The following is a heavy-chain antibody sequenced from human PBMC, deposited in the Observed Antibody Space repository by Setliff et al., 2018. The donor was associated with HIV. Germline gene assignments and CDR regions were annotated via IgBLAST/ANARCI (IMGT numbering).Heavy chain of an antibody. Sequence: VASVKVSCKVSGGTFSSYAISWVRQAPGQGLEWMGRIIPIFGTANYAQKFQGSVTITADKSTSTAYMALSSLRSEDTAVYYCARDPGEGGGGFLDWTIGYYYYMDVWGKGATVTVSS. CDR2: IIPIFGTA. V-gene: IGHV1-69*06. D-gene: IGHD3-3*01. J-gene: IGHJ6*03. CDR3: ARDPGEGGGGFLDWTIGYYYYMDV. CDR1: GGTFSSYA.